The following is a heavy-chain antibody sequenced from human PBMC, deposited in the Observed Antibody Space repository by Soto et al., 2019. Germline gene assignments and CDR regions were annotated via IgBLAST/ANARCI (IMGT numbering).Heavy chain of an antibody. CDR3: ARGSGGYSLDV. CDR2: ISYDGSNK. Sequence: QVQLVESGGGVVQPGRSLRLSCAASGFTFSSYAMHWVRQAPGKGLEWVAVISYDGSNKYYADSVKGRFTISRDNSKNTLYLQMNSLRAEDTAVYYCARGSGGYSLDVWGQGTPVTVSS. CDR1: GFTFSSYA. D-gene: IGHD5-18*01. J-gene: IGHJ6*02. V-gene: IGHV3-30-3*01.